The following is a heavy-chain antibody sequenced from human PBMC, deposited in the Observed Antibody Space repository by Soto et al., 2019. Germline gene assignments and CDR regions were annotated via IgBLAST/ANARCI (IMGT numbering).Heavy chain of an antibody. Sequence: GESLKISCKGSGYSFTSYWIGWVRQMPGKGLEWMGIIYPGDSDTRYSPSFQGQVTISADKSISTAYLQWSSLKASDTAMYYCAISPTCSGFHANYYSSYGMDVWGQGTTVTVSS. CDR3: AISPTCSGFHANYYSSYGMDV. CDR1: GYSFTSYW. J-gene: IGHJ6*02. D-gene: IGHD2-2*01. CDR2: IYPGDSDT. V-gene: IGHV5-51*01.